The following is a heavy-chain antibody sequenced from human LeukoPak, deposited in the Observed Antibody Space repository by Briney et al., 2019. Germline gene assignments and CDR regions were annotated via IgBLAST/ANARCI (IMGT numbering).Heavy chain of an antibody. D-gene: IGHD4-23*01. J-gene: IGHJ4*02. V-gene: IGHV3-48*02. Sequence: PGGSLRLSCAAAGFTVSSSSMNWVRQAPGKGLEWVTYISSRTSTIYYADSVQGRSTISGDNAKNSLYLQMNSLRDDDTAVYYCARAGRDYGGKSGWGQGTLVTVSS. CDR2: ISSRTSTI. CDR1: GFTVSSSS. CDR3: ARAGRDYGGKSG.